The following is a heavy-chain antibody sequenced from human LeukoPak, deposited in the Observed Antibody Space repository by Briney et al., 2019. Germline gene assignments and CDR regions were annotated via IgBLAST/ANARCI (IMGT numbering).Heavy chain of an antibody. Sequence: ASVKVSCKASGYTFTSYDINWVRQATGQGLEWIGWMNPNSRNTGYAQKFEGGVTMTRNTSISTAYRELSSLRSEDTAVYYCARAPSLGYDDSSGYVDYWGQGTLVTVSS. CDR1: GYTFTSYD. V-gene: IGHV1-8*01. CDR2: MNPNSRNT. CDR3: ARAPSLGYDDSSGYVDY. D-gene: IGHD3-22*01. J-gene: IGHJ4*02.